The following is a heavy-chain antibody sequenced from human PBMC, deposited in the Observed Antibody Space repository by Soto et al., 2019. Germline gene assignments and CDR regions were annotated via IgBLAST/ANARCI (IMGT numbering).Heavy chain of an antibody. CDR3: TKDRSPGCGGDCQFDY. V-gene: IGHV3-30*18. CDR1: GFTFSNHG. D-gene: IGHD2-21*02. Sequence: QVQLVESGGGVVQPGRSLRLSCAASGFTFSNHGMHWVRQPPGKRLEWVSVISHDGREDSYAESVWGRFTISRDNSKNTLCLQMNRLRPEDKAVYYCTKDRSPGCGGDCQFDYWGQGYLVSVST. J-gene: IGHJ4*02. CDR2: ISHDGRED.